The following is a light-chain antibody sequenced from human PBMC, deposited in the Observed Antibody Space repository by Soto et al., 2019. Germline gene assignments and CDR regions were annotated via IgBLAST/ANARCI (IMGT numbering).Light chain of an antibody. V-gene: IGLV2-23*02. J-gene: IGLJ1*01. CDR1: SSDVGSYNL. CDR2: EVN. CDR3: CSYARSSTLYV. Sequence: QSVLTQPASVSGSPGQSITISCTRTSSDVGSYNLVSWYQQHPGKATKLMIYEVNKQPSGVTNHFNGSKTGNTASLTIFGLLAEDEADYYCCSYARSSTLYVFGSGTKVTVL.